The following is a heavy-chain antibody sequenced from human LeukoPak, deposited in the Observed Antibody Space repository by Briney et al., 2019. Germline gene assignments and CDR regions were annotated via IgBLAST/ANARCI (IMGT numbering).Heavy chain of an antibody. CDR2: IYTSGST. V-gene: IGHV4-4*07. J-gene: IGHJ4*02. Sequence: SETLSLTCTVSGASISSYYWSWIRQPAGKGLEWIGRIYTSGSTNYNPSLKSRVTMSVDTSKNQFSLKLSSVTAADTAVYYCARVTMVRGVNIGYYFDYWGQGTLVTVSS. D-gene: IGHD3-10*01. CDR1: GASISSYY. CDR3: ARVTMVRGVNIGYYFDY.